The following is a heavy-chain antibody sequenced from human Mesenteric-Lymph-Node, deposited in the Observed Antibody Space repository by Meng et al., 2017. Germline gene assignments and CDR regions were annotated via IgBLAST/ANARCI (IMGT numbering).Heavy chain of an antibody. D-gene: IGHD2-15*01. CDR1: GFTFSHAW. CDR2: IRSKSDGGTT. Sequence: GGSLRLSCAASGFTFSHAWMTWVRQAPGKGLEWVGRIRSKSDGGTTNYGAPVKDRFTISRDDSINTLYLQMNSLQTEDTAVYYCTTEMNGRGDCWGQGTLVTVSS. J-gene: IGHJ4*02. V-gene: IGHV3-15*01. CDR3: TTEMNGRGDC.